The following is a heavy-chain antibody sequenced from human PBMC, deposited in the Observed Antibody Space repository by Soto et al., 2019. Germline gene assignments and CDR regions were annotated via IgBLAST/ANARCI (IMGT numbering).Heavy chain of an antibody. CDR3: AKDRITYYDSSGLDY. Sequence: GGSLRLSCAASGFTFSSYGMHWVRQAPGKGLEWVAVISYDGSNKYYADSVKGRFTISRDNSKNTLYLQMNSLRAEDTAVYYCAKDRITYYDSSGLDYWGQGTLVTVSS. D-gene: IGHD3-22*01. CDR1: GFTFSSYG. CDR2: ISYDGSNK. J-gene: IGHJ4*02. V-gene: IGHV3-30*18.